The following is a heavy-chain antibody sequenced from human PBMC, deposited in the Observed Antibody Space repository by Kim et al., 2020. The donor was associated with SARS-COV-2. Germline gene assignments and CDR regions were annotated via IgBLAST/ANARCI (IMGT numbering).Heavy chain of an antibody. J-gene: IGHJ2*01. CDR1: GFTFSSFA. D-gene: IGHD4-17*01. Sequence: GGSLRLSCAASGFTFSSFAMSWVRQAPGKGLEWVSLIYADGGATFYADSVKGRFTISRDNSKTTLYLQMDSLRAEDTAVYYCAKPPGGYGCRLNWLFDL. CDR2: IYADGGAT. V-gene: IGHV3-23*03. CDR3: AKPPGGYGCRLNWLFDL.